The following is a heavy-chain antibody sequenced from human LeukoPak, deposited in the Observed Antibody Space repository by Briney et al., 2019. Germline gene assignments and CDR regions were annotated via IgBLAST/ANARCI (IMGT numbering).Heavy chain of an antibody. CDR1: GFTFSTYS. V-gene: IGHV3-48*04. D-gene: IGHD1/OR15-1a*01. Sequence: GGSLRLSCAASGFTFSTYSMNWVRQAPGKGLERVSYITSSSSTMYYADSVKGRFTISRDNAKNSLYLQMNSLRAEDTAVYYCARGNSGWYDNWGQGTLVTVSS. J-gene: IGHJ5*02. CDR3: ARGNSGWYDN. CDR2: ITSSSSTM.